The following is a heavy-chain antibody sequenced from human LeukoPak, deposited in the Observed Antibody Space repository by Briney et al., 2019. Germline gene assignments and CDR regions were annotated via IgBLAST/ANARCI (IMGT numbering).Heavy chain of an antibody. D-gene: IGHD2-2*02. CDR1: GGSFSGYY. J-gene: IGHJ3*02. Sequence: SETLSLTCAVYGGSFSGYYWSWIRQPPGKGLEWIGEINHSGSTNYNPSLKSRVTISVDTSKNQFSLKLSSVTAADTAVYYCARYPIVVVPAAITDAFDIWGQGTMVTVSS. CDR2: INHSGST. CDR3: ARYPIVVVPAAITDAFDI. V-gene: IGHV4-34*01.